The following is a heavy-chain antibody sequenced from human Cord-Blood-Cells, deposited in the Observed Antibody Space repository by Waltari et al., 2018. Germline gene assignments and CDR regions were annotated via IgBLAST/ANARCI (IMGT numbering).Heavy chain of an antibody. CDR2: ISSSSSYI. J-gene: IGHJ4*02. D-gene: IGHD1-26*01. Sequence: EVQLVESGGDLVKPGGSLRLSCAASGFTFSSYSMNWVRQAPGKGLGWVSSISSSSSYIYYADAVKGRFTISRDNAKNSLYLQMNSLRAEDTAVYYCASTIYSGYFDYWGQGTLVTVSS. CDR3: ASTIYSGYFDY. V-gene: IGHV3-21*01. CDR1: GFTFSSYS.